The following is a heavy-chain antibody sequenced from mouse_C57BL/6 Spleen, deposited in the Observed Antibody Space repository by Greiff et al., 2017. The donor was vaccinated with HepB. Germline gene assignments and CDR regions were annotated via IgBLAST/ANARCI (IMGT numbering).Heavy chain of an antibody. CDR3: ARYGDYGNYPDY. V-gene: IGHV7-3*01. D-gene: IGHD2-1*01. J-gene: IGHJ2*01. Sequence: DVKLVESGGGLVQPGGSLSLSCAASGFTFTDYYMSWVRQPPGKALEWLGFIRNKANGYTTEYSASVKGRFTISRDNSQSILYLQMNALRAEDSATYYCARYGDYGNYPDYWGQGTTLTVSS. CDR1: GFTFTDYY. CDR2: IRNKANGYTT.